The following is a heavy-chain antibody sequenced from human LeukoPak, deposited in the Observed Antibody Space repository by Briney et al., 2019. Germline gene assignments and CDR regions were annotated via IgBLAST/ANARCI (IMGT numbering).Heavy chain of an antibody. Sequence: ASVKVSCKASGYTFTNNYLHWVRQVPGQGLEWMGMIYPRDGSTSYTQNFQGRVTVTRDTSTTTVHMELRGLRSEDTAVYYCARDQEGFDYWGQGTVVTVS. V-gene: IGHV1-46*01. CDR1: GYTFTNNY. J-gene: IGHJ4*02. CDR2: IYPRDGST. CDR3: ARDQEGFDY.